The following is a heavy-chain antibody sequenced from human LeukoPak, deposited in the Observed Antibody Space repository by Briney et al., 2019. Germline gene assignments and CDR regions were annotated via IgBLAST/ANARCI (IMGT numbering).Heavy chain of an antibody. D-gene: IGHD2-15*01. CDR3: ARVVAAHYYYGMDV. CDR1: GYTFTGYY. V-gene: IGHV1-2*02. CDR2: INPNSGGT. Sequence: ASVKVSCKASGYTFTGYYMHWVRQAPGQGLEWMGWINPNSGGTNYAQKFQGRVTMTRDTSISTAYMELSRLRSDDTAVYYCARVVAAHYYYGMDVWGQGTTVTVCS. J-gene: IGHJ6*02.